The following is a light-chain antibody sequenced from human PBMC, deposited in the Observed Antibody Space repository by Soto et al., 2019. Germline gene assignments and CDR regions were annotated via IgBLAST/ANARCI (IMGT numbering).Light chain of an antibody. J-gene: IGKJ4*01. CDR1: QSVSSY. V-gene: IGKV3-11*01. CDR2: AAS. Sequence: EIVLTQSPATLSLSPGERATLSCRASQSVSSYLAWLQQKPGQAPRLLIYAASNRATGIPARFSGSGSGTDFTLTISSLEPEDFAVDYCQQRSKWPLTFGGGTKVEI. CDR3: QQRSKWPLT.